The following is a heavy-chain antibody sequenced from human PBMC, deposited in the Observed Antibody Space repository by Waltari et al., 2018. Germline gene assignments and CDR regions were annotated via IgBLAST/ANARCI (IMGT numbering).Heavy chain of an antibody. V-gene: IGHV1-69*12. D-gene: IGHD4-17*01. CDR1: GGTFSSYA. CDR3: ARRVYGGNSGLDAFDI. CDR2: CIPIFGPA. J-gene: IGHJ3*02. Sequence: QVQLVQSGAEVKKPGSSVKVSCKASGGTFSSYAISWVRQAPGQGLEWMGGCIPIFGPAHCAQKFQRRVTCTADESTSTAYIGLSSLRSEDTAVYYCARRVYGGNSGLDAFDIWGQGTMVTVSS.